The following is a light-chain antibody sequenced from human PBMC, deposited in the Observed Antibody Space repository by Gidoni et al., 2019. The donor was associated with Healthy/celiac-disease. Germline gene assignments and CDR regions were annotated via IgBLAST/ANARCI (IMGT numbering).Light chain of an antibody. CDR2: GAS. J-gene: IGKJ1*01. CDR3: QQYGSSPRT. Sequence: IVLTQSPGTLSLSPGERATLSCRASQTVSSSYFAGYQQKPGQAPRLLIYGASSRATGIPDRFSGSGSGTDFTLTISRLEPEDFAVYYCQQYGSSPRTFXQXTKVEIK. CDR1: QTVSSSY. V-gene: IGKV3-20*01.